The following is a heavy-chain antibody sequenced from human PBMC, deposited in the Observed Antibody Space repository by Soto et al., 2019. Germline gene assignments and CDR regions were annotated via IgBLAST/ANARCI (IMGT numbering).Heavy chain of an antibody. CDR1: GFTFNSYW. J-gene: IGHJ4*02. CDR2: INFDGTTT. Sequence: EVQLVESGGGLVQPGGSLRLSCAASGFTFNSYWIHWVRQAPGKGLVWVSRINFDGTTTNYADSVKGRFTISRDNAKNTLYLQVNSLRDQDTAVYYCARDGFPQWLLDYWGQGSLVIVSS. V-gene: IGHV3-74*01. D-gene: IGHD6-19*01. CDR3: ARDGFPQWLLDY.